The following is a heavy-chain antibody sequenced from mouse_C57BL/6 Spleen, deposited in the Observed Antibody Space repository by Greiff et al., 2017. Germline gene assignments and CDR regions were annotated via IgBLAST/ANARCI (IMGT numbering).Heavy chain of an antibody. CDR1: GYTFTGYW. Sequence: VQRVESGAELMKPGASVKLSCKASGYTFTGYWIEWVKQRPGHGLEWIGEIFPGSGSTNYNEKFKGKATFTAETSSNTAYMQLGSLTTEDSAIYCCARQLRRYYAMDYWGQGTSVTVSA. D-gene: IGHD3-2*02. J-gene: IGHJ4*01. CDR2: IFPGSGST. CDR3: ARQLRRYYAMDY. V-gene: IGHV1-9*01.